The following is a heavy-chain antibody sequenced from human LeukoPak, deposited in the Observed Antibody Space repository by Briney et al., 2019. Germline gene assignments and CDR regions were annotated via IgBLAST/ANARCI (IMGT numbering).Heavy chain of an antibody. J-gene: IGHJ5*02. CDR3: AAMYTSSHS. D-gene: IGHD6-6*01. V-gene: IGHV4-34*01. CDR2: IYHSGTTYSGST. Sequence: SETLSLTCAVYGGSFSGYYWSWIRQPPGKGLEWIGSIYHSGTTYSGSTYYNPSLKSRVTISLDTSKDQFSLKVGSMTAADTAVYYCAAMYTSSHSWGQGTLVIVS. CDR1: GGSFSGYY.